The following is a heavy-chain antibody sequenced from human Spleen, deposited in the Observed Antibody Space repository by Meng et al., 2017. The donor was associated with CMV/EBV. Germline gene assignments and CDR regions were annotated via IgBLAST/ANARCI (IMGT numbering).Heavy chain of an antibody. D-gene: IGHD4-17*01. CDR3: VRAVHGLEI. CDR2: VNPYNGDG. Sequence: ASVKVSCKASGYTLTTYGINWVRQAPGQGLEWMGWVNPYNGDGGYAQRFQGRVTVTTDTSINTAYLELTSLRSDDTAAYYCVRAVHGLEIWGQGTTVTVSS. J-gene: IGHJ6*02. V-gene: IGHV1-8*01. CDR1: GYTLTTYG.